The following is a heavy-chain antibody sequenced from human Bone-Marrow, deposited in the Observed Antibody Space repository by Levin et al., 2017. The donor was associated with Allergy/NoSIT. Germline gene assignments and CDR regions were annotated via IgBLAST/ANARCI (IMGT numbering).Heavy chain of an antibody. CDR3: ARDQVRREMATTDQDYYYYYGMDV. J-gene: IGHJ6*02. V-gene: IGHV4-59*01. Sequence: SETLSLTCTVSGGSISSYYWSWIRQPPGKGLEWIGYIYYSGSTNYNPSLKSRVTISVDTSKNQFSLKLSSVTAADTAVYYCARDQVRREMATTDQDYYYYYGMDVWGQGITVTVSS. D-gene: IGHD5-24*01. CDR1: GGSISSYY. CDR2: IYYSGST.